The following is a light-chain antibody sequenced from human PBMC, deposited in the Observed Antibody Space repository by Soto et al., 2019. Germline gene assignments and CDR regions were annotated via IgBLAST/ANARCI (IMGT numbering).Light chain of an antibody. Sequence: QSALTQPASVSGSPGQSITISCTGTRSDVGGYNYVYWHQHHPGKAPKLIIYDVTNRPSGVSDRFSGSKSGNTASLTISGLQAEDEADYYCCSYTSSSTYVFGPGTMLTVL. CDR1: RSDVGGYNY. V-gene: IGLV2-14*03. CDR3: CSYTSSSTYV. CDR2: DVT. J-gene: IGLJ1*01.